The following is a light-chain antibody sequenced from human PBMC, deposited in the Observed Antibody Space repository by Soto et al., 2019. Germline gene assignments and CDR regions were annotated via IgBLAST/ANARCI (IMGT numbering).Light chain of an antibody. J-gene: IGKJ1*01. CDR1: QVITND. V-gene: IGKV1-17*01. CDR3: LQLKTYPWT. Sequence: IQMTQSPSSLSASVVDRLSITCRASQVITNDLGWYQQKPAKAPKRLIYAASTLQSGVPSRFSGSVSGTEFTLTISSLQPEDVATYYCLQLKTYPWTFGQVTEVEIK. CDR2: AAS.